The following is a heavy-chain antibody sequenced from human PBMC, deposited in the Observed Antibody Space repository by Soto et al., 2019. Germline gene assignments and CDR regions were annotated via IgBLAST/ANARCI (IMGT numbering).Heavy chain of an antibody. J-gene: IGHJ3*02. CDR2: IRSKANSYAT. V-gene: IGHV3-73*02. Sequence: EVQLVESGGGLVQTGGSLKLSCAASGFTFSGSAMHWVRQASGKGLEWVGRIRSKANSYATAYAASVKGRFTISRDDSKNTAYLQMNSLKTEDTAVYYCTRDELVWFGEVLFAFDIWGQGTMVTVSS. D-gene: IGHD3-10*01. CDR1: GFTFSGSA. CDR3: TRDELVWFGEVLFAFDI.